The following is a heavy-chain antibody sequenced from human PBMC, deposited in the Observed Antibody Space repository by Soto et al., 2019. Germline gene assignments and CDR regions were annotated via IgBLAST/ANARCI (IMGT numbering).Heavy chain of an antibody. CDR2: IIPIFGTA. D-gene: IGHD3-22*01. CDR3: ARARYYYDSSGYSDFDY. V-gene: IGHV1-69*06. J-gene: IGHJ4*02. CDR1: GGTFSSYA. Sequence: GASVKVSCKASGGTFSSYAISWVRQAPGQGLEWMGGIIPIFGTANYAQKFQGRVTITADKSTSTAYMGLSSLRSEDTAVYYCARARYYYDSSGYSDFDYWGQGTLVTVSS.